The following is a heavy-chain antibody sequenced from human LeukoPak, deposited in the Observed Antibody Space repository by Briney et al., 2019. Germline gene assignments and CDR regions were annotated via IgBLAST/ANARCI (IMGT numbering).Heavy chain of an antibody. D-gene: IGHD3-10*01. V-gene: IGHV4-39*01. J-gene: IGHJ4*02. Sequence: SETLSLTCTVSGDSRRGDVYYWGWIRQPPGKGLEWIGNIEYGGSAYYNPSLQSRFTLSVDMSQNQFSLQLSSVTAADTAVYFCARLVHGSASVGDRFDSWGRGTLVTVSS. CDR2: IEYGGSA. CDR1: GDSRRGDVYY. CDR3: ARLVHGSASVGDRFDS.